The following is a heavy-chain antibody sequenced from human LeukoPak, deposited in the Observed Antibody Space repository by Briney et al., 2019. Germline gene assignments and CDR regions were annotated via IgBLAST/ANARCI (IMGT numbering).Heavy chain of an antibody. CDR2: IKEDGSAQ. V-gene: IGHV3-7*01. CDR3: VRGPLIGAAGMT. CDR1: GFTFNSYW. D-gene: IGHD6-13*01. J-gene: IGHJ5*02. Sequence: GGSLRLSCAASGFTFNSYWMSWVRQAPGKGLEWVANIKEDGSAQYYVDSVKGRFTMSRDNAKKSLYLQMNSLRGDDTAVYYCVRGPLIGAAGMTWGQGTLVTVSS.